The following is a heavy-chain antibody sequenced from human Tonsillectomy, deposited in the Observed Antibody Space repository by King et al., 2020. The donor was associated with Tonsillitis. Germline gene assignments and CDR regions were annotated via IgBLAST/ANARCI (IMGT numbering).Heavy chain of an antibody. Sequence: VQLVESGGGLVQPGGSLRLSCSASGFTFSSYAMHWVRQAPGKGLEYVSAISSNGGSTYYADSVKGRFTISRDNSKNTLYLQMSSLRAEDTAVYYCVILRYFDWLLPGDAFDIWGQGTMVTVSS. V-gene: IGHV3-64D*06. CDR2: ISSNGGST. CDR1: GFTFSSYA. J-gene: IGHJ3*02. D-gene: IGHD3-9*01. CDR3: VILRYFDWLLPGDAFDI.